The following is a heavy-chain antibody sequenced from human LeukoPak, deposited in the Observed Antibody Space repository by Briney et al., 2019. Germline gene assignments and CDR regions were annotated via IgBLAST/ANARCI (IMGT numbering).Heavy chain of an antibody. D-gene: IGHD4-11*01. Sequence: GGSLRLSCAASGFTFSSYAMHWVRQAPGKGLEYVSAISSNGGSTYYANSVKGRFTISRDNSKNTLYLQMGSLRAEDMAVYYCARADYSNYGHRPEYYFDYWGQGTLVTVSS. V-gene: IGHV3-64*01. CDR1: GFTFSSYA. J-gene: IGHJ4*02. CDR2: ISSNGGST. CDR3: ARADYSNYGHRPEYYFDY.